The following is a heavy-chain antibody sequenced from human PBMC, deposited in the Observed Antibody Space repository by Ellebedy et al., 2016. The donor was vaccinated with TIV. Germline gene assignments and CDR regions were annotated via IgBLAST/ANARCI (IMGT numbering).Heavy chain of an antibody. CDR3: TTDAIVLMLYT. D-gene: IGHD2-8*01. V-gene: IGHV3-15*01. CDR1: GFTFSNAW. CDR2: IKRKTDGGTS. J-gene: IGHJ5*02. Sequence: PGGSLRLSCAASGFTFSNAWMSWVSQAPGKGLEWVGRIKRKTDGGTSDYAAPVKGSFTISRDDSKNTLYLQMNSLKTEDTAVYYCTTDAIVLMLYTWGQGTLVTVSS.